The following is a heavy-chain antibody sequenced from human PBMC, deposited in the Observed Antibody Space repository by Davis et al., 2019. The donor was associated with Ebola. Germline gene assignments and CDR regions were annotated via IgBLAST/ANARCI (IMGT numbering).Heavy chain of an antibody. CDR3: ARNPVAGWFDP. V-gene: IGHV1-18*01. J-gene: IGHJ5*02. D-gene: IGHD6-19*01. CDR1: GYTFTSYG. CDR2: ISAYNGNT. Sequence: AASVKVSCKASGYTFTSYGISWVRQAPGQGLEWMGWISAYNGNTNYAQKLQGRVTMTRDTSASTAYMELSSLRSDDTAVYYCARNPVAGWFDPWGQGTLVTVSS.